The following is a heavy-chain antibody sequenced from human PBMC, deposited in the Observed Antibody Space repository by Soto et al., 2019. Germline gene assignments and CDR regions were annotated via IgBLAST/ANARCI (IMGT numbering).Heavy chain of an antibody. D-gene: IGHD3-3*01. V-gene: IGHV1-46*01. CDR3: GRVRTRDYWSGYSPVDI. CDR2: INPSGGST. Sequence: QVLLAQSGAEVKKPGASVKVSCKTSGYTFTSYIIQWVRQAPGQGLEWVGMINPSGGSTNYAQKFQGRVTVTRDTSTSTVYMDLSSLRSEDTAVYYCGRVRTRDYWSGYSPVDIWGQWTMVTVSS. CDR1: GYTFTSYI. J-gene: IGHJ3*02.